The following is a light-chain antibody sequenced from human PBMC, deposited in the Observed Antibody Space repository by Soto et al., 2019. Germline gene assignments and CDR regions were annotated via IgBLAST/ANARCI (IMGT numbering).Light chain of an antibody. CDR1: QNIGTS. CDR2: DAS. CDR3: QQRSVWPIT. V-gene: IGKV3-11*01. J-gene: IGKJ5*01. Sequence: EIVLTQSPATLSLSPGEGATLSCRAGQNIGTSLVWSQQKPGQSPRFLIYDASHRATGVPARFSGSVSWTDLTLTISGLEPEDLAVYYCQQRSVWPITCGQGTRVEIK.